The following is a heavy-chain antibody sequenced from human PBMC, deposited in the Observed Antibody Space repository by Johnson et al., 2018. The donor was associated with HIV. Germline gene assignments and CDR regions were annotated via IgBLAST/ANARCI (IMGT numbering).Heavy chain of an antibody. CDR2: ISYDGST. CDR3: ARLVTIFGVVKGAFDI. Sequence: QVQLVESGGGVVQPGRSLRLSCAAFGITFSRYGMHWVRQAPGMGLEWVIVISYDGSTYYADSVKGRFTISRDHSKNTLYLQMNSRRAEDTAVYYCARLVTIFGVVKGAFDIWGQGTMVTVSS. J-gene: IGHJ3*02. D-gene: IGHD3-3*01. CDR1: GITFSRYG. V-gene: IGHV3-30*03.